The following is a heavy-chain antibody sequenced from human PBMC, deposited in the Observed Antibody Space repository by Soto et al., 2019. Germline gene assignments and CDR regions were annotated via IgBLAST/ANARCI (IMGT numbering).Heavy chain of an antibody. CDR3: ARGGSTHYYYGLDV. J-gene: IGHJ6*02. Sequence: PSETLSLTCTVSGGSISGFFWTWGGQPPGMPLEGLGHVAASGSTSYNPSLRSRLSLSLDVSKNRFSLELTSVTAADTATYFCARGGSTHYYYGLDVWGQGTTVTVSS. V-gene: IGHV4-4*07. CDR2: VAASGST. CDR1: GGSISGFF.